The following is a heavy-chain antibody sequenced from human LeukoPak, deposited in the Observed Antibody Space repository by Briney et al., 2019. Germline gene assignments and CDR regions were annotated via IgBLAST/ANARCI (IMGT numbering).Heavy chain of an antibody. CDR3: VRNDILTGHTNWYFEY. Sequence: GGSLRLSCAASGFTFNNYAMSWVRQAPGKGLEWVSVTIGGRSSTTYYADSVKGRSTMSRDNSQNTVYLQMNSLRVEDTAVYYCVRNDILTGHTNWYFEYWGQGTLVTVSS. CDR1: GFTFNNYA. V-gene: IGHV3-23*01. D-gene: IGHD3-9*01. J-gene: IGHJ4*02. CDR2: TIGGRSSTT.